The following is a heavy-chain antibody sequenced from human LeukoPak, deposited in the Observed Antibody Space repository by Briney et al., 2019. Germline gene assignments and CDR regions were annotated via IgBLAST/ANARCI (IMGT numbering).Heavy chain of an antibody. J-gene: IGHJ4*02. CDR2: INPNSGGT. CDR3: ARERGDSSSWYSMDWYGVYSYYFDY. D-gene: IGHD6-13*01. CDR1: GYTFTGYY. V-gene: IGHV1-2*02. Sequence: ASVKVSCKASGYTFTGYYMHWVRQAPGQGLEWMGWINPNSGGTNYAQKFQGRVTMTRDTSISTAYMELSGLRSDDTAVYYCARERGDSSSWYSMDWYGVYSYYFDYWGQGTLVTVSS.